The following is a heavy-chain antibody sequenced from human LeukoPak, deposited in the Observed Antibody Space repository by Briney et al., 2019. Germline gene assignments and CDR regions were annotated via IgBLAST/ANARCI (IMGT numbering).Heavy chain of an antibody. CDR2: IIPIFGTA. CDR3: ARDNYSRGHHELGYYYYYGMDV. V-gene: IGHV1-69*01. CDR1: GGTFSSYA. Sequence: GASVKVSCKASGGTFSSYAISWVRQAPGEGLEWMGGIIPIFGTANYAQKFQGRVTITAAESTSTAYMELSSMRSEDTAVYYCARDNYSRGHHELGYYYYYGMDVWGQGTTVTVSS. D-gene: IGHD4-11*01. J-gene: IGHJ6*02.